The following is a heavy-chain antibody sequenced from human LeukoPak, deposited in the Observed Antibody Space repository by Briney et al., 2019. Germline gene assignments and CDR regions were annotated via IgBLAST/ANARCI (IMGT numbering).Heavy chain of an antibody. Sequence: GGSLRLSCGASGITFSSYSMNWVRQAPGKGLEWVSYISSSGSAKYYADSVKGRFTISRDNARNSLYLQMNSLRAEDTAVYFCARGGLSIMGYWGQGTLVTVSS. CDR2: ISSSGSAK. CDR3: ARGGLSIMGY. D-gene: IGHD2/OR15-2a*01. V-gene: IGHV3-48*01. CDR1: GITFSSYS. J-gene: IGHJ4*02.